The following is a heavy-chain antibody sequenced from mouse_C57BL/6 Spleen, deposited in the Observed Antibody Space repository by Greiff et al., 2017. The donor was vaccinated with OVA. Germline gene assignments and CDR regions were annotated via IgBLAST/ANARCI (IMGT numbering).Heavy chain of an antibody. CDR1: GFTFSSYT. V-gene: IGHV5-9*01. J-gene: IGHJ1*03. CDR3: ARHGGGWYFDV. Sequence: EVQLVESGGGLVKPGGSLKLSCAASGFTFSSYTMSWVRQTPEKRLEWVATISGGGGNTYYPDSVKGRFTISRDNAKNTLYLQMSSLRSEDTALYYCARHGGGWYFDVWGTGTTVTVSS. CDR2: ISGGGGNT.